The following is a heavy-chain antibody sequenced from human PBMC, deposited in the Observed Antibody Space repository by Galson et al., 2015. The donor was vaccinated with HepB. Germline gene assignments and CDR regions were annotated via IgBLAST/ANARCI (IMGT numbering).Heavy chain of an antibody. Sequence: SLRLSCAAPGFTFSSYAMHWVRQAPGKGLEWVAVISYDGSNKYYADSVKGRFTISRDNSKNTLYLQMNSLRAEDTAVYYCARDPSVVTPHFDYWGQGTLVTVSS. CDR1: GFTFSSYA. J-gene: IGHJ4*02. V-gene: IGHV3-30*04. D-gene: IGHD4-23*01. CDR2: ISYDGSNK. CDR3: ARDPSVVTPHFDY.